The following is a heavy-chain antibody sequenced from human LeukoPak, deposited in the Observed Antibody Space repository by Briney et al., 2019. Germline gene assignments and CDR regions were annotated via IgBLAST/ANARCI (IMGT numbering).Heavy chain of an antibody. D-gene: IGHD3-22*01. CDR2: ISVSGGSE. CDR1: RLTFNSNA. J-gene: IGHJ4*02. CDR3: ASHAHDYDSSGYFDS. Sequence: PGGSLRLSCVVSRLTFNSNAMYWVRPAPGKGLEWVSGISVSGGSEYYADSVKGRFSVSRDNSKPTVYLQMNSLRAEDTAVYFCASHAHDYDSSGYFDSWGQGALVTVSS. V-gene: IGHV3-23*01.